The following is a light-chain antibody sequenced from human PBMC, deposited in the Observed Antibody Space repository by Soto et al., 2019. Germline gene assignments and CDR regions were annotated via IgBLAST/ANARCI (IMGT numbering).Light chain of an antibody. CDR1: QSVGHW. Sequence: DIHMTPSPSTLAASLGDRVTFPXRASQSVGHWFAWYQQEPGXPPKXXXYDXSSWESGVPSRLSGSGSGTEFTLPISSLQPDDCATYYCQQYNMYSKTFGQGTKVDI. J-gene: IGKJ1*01. CDR3: QQYNMYSKT. V-gene: IGKV1-5*01. CDR2: DXS.